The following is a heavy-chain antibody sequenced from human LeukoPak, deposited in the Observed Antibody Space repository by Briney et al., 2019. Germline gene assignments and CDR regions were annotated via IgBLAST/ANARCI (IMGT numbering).Heavy chain of an antibody. J-gene: IGHJ4*02. CDR3: ARGREYCGSTSCYRLDS. CDR1: GYTFTSYD. CDR2: MNPNSGNT. V-gene: IGHV1-8*01. D-gene: IGHD2-2*02. Sequence: ASVKVSCKASGYTFTSYDINWVRQATGQGLEWMGWMNPNSGNTGYAQKFQGRVAMTWNTSISTAYMELSSLRSEDTAMYYCARGREYCGSTSCYRLDSWGQGTLVTASS.